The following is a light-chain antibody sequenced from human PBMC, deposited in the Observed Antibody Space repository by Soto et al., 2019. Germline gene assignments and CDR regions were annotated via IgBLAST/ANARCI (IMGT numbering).Light chain of an antibody. CDR2: EVS. CDR3: SSYTSTSAWV. CDR1: SGDVGGYNS. J-gene: IGLJ3*02. V-gene: IGLV2-14*01. Sequence: QSALTQPASVSGSPGQSITISCTGTSGDVGGYNSVSWFQQHPGKAPQLIIYEVSNRPSGVSNRFSGSKSGNTASLTISGLQAEDETDYYCSSYTSTSAWVFGGGTKLTVL.